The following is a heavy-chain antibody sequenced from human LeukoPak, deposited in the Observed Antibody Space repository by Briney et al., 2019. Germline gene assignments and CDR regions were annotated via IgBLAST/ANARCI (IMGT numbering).Heavy chain of an antibody. Sequence: SETLSLTCSVSGDSIRKDNWWTWVRRSPGKGLEWLGEIYDSGKTNYHPSLRSRIAISIDTAKRQFSLELTAVTAANTAVYYCARSGTEASDAFDIWGQGTMVTVSS. CDR1: GDSIRKDNW. V-gene: IGHV4/OR15-8*02. J-gene: IGHJ3*02. CDR3: ARSGTEASDAFDI. D-gene: IGHD1-14*01. CDR2: IYDSGKT.